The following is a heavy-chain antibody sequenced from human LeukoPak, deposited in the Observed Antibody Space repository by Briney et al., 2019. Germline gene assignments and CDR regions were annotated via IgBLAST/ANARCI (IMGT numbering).Heavy chain of an antibody. D-gene: IGHD6-19*01. Sequence: GRSPRLSCAASGFTFSSYAMHWVRQAPGKGLEWVAVISYDGSNKYYADSVKGRFTISRDNSKNTLYLQMNSLRAEDTAVYYCARITAVAGDIWGQGTLVTVSS. V-gene: IGHV3-30*01. J-gene: IGHJ4*02. CDR3: ARITAVAGDI. CDR2: ISYDGSNK. CDR1: GFTFSSYA.